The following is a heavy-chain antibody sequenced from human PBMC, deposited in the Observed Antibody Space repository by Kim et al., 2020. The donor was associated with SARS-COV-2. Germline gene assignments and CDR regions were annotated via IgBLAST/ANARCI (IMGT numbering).Heavy chain of an antibody. CDR3: AISGQVAGFDY. Sequence: TYYADSVKGRFTISRDNSKNTLYLQMNSLRAEDAAVYYCAISGQVAGFDYWGQGTLVTVSS. CDR2: T. D-gene: IGHD6-19*01. J-gene: IGHJ4*02. V-gene: IGHV3-23*01.